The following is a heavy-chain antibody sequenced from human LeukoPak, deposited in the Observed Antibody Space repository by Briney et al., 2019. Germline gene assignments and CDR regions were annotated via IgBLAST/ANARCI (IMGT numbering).Heavy chain of an antibody. CDR3: ARSYYYGSGSYYNY. J-gene: IGHJ4*02. CDR1: GYTFTSYG. CDR2: ISAYNGNT. V-gene: IGHV1-18*01. D-gene: IGHD3-10*01. Sequence: ASVKVSCKASGYTFTSYGISWVRQAPGQGLEWMGWISAYNGNTNYAQKLQGRVTMTTDTSTSTAYMELRSLGSDDTAVYYCARSYYYGSGSYYNYWGQGTLVTVSS.